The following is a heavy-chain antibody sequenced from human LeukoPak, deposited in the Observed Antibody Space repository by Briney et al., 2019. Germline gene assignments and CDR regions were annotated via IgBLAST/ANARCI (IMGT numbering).Heavy chain of an antibody. J-gene: IGHJ4*02. Sequence: PSETLSLTCTVSGGSISSGDYYWSWIRQPPGKGLEWIGYIYYSGSTYYNPSLKSRVTISADTSKNQFSLKLSSVTAADTAVYYCAREGVVPAAALDYWGQGTLVTVSS. D-gene: IGHD2-2*01. CDR2: IYYSGST. V-gene: IGHV4-30-4*08. CDR3: AREGVVPAAALDY. CDR1: GGSISSGDYY.